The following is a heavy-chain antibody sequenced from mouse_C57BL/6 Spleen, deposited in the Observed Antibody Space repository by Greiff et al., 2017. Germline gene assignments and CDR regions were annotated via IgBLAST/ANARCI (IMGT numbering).Heavy chain of an antibody. CDR3: ARGDYDESYWYFDV. CDR1: GYTFTSYW. J-gene: IGHJ1*03. V-gene: IGHV1-61*01. CDR2: IYPSDSET. D-gene: IGHD2-4*01. Sequence: QVQLKQPGAELVRPGSSVKLSCKASGYTFTSYWMDWVKQRPGQGLEWIGNIYPSDSETHYNQKFKDKATLTVDKSSSTAYMQLSSLTSEDSAVYYCARGDYDESYWYFDVWGTGTTVTVSS.